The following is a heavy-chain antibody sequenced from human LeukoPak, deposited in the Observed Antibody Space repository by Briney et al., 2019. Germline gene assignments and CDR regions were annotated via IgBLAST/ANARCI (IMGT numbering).Heavy chain of an antibody. D-gene: IGHD2-15*01. V-gene: IGHV4-4*07. CDR2: IYSSGRT. Sequence: ASETLSLTCTVSGASMSNSFWSWIRQPAGKGLEWIGRIYSSGRTNYNPSLKSRVTLSIDTSNNQFSLKLTSVTAADTASYYCARAPAGCGGTCSFDYWGQGTLDTVSS. CDR1: GASMSNSF. CDR3: ARAPAGCGGTCSFDY. J-gene: IGHJ4*02.